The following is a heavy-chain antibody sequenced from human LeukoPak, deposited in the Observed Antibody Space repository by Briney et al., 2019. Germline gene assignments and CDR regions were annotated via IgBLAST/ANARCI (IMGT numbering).Heavy chain of an antibody. D-gene: IGHD2-2*01. Sequence: GASVKVSCKASGYTFTSYGISWVRQAPGQGLEWMGWISAYNGNTNYAQKLQGRVTMTTDTSTSTAYMELRSLRSDDTAVYCCARDREYQLLKAGYYGMDVWGKGTTVTVSS. CDR1: GYTFTSYG. V-gene: IGHV1-18*04. CDR3: ARDREYQLLKAGYYGMDV. CDR2: ISAYNGNT. J-gene: IGHJ6*04.